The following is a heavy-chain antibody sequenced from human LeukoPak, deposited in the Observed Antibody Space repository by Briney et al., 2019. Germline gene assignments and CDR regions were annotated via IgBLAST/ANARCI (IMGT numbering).Heavy chain of an antibody. D-gene: IGHD3-22*01. J-gene: IGHJ3*01. Sequence: GGSLRLSCAASGFTFSSYGMPWVRQAPGKGLEWVAFIRYDGSNKYYADSVKGRFTISRDNAKNSLYLQMNSLRAEDTAVYYCARGPPYYYDTDDAFWGQGTMVTVSS. CDR3: ARGPPYYYDTDDAF. CDR1: GFTFSSYG. V-gene: IGHV3-30*02. CDR2: IRYDGSNK.